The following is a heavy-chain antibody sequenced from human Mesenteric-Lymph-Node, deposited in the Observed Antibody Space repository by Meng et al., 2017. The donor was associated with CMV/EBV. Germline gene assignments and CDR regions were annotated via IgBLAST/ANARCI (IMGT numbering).Heavy chain of an antibody. CDR3: AREFGRVFDP. D-gene: IGHD3-16*01. J-gene: IGHJ5*02. CDR2: IVPFVGIP. Sequence: VSCKASGGTFSSYAISWVRQAPGQGLEYVGRIVPFVGIPNYAQKFQGRVTITADTSTSTAYLDLSSLRSEDTAVYYCAREFGRVFDPWGQGTLVTVSS. V-gene: IGHV1-69*04. CDR1: GGTFSSYA.